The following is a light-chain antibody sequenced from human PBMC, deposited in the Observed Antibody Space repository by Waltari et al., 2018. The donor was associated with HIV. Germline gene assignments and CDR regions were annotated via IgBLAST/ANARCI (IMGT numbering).Light chain of an antibody. CDR3: CSYAGSYTLGV. V-gene: IGLV2-11*01. Sequence: QSALTQPRPVSGSPGQSVTISCTGTSSDVGNYNYVSWYHQPPGKAPKFMIYDVSKRPSGVHDRCSGSKSGNTASLTISGLQAEDEAEYYCCSYAGSYTLGVFGGGTKVTVL. CDR1: SSDVGNYNY. J-gene: IGLJ2*01. CDR2: DVS.